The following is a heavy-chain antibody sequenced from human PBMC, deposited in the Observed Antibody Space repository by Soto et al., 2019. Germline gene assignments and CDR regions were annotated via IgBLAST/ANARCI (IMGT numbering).Heavy chain of an antibody. CDR2: ISGSGTYT. J-gene: IGHJ4*02. Sequence: QVQLVESGGGLVKPGGSLRLSCAASGFTFSDYYMSWIRQAPGKGLEWVSYISGSGTYTNYGDSVKGRLTISRDNAKNSLYLQMNSLRAEDTAVYYCVRGGSYCGGDRFDYWGQGTLVTGSS. D-gene: IGHD2-21*02. V-gene: IGHV3-11*06. CDR3: VRGGSYCGGDRFDY. CDR1: GFTFSDYY.